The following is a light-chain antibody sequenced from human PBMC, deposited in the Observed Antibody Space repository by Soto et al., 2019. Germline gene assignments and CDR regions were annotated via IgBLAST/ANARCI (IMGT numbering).Light chain of an antibody. CDR2: EVT. Sequence: QSALTQPASVSGSPGQSITISCTGTSSDVATYNLVSWYQQRPGTAPQLIIYEVTKRPSGVSTRFSGSQSGNTASLTISGLQADDEADYYCCSRVFGRGTKLTVL. J-gene: IGLJ3*02. CDR3: CSRV. V-gene: IGLV2-23*02. CDR1: SSDVATYNL.